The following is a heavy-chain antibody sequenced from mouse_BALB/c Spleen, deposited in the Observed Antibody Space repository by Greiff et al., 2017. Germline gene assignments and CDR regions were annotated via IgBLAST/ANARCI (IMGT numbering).Heavy chain of an antibody. J-gene: IGHJ3*01. CDR3: ARGDDYGGFAY. V-gene: IGHV1-7*01. CDR1: GYTFTSYW. CDR2: INPSTGYT. Sequence: VQLQQSGAELAKPGASVKMSCKASGYTFTSYWMHWVKQRPGQGLEWIGYINPSTGYTEYNQKFKDKATLTADKSSSTAYMQLSSLTSEDSAVYYCARGDDYGGFAYWGQGTLVTVSA. D-gene: IGHD2-4*01.